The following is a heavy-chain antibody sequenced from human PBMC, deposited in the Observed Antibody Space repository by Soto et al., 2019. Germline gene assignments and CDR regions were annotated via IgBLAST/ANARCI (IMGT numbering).Heavy chain of an antibody. V-gene: IGHV1-3*01. Sequence: ASVKVSCKASGYTFTSYTMHWVRQAPGQRLEWMGWINAGNGNTKYSQKFQGRVTITRGTSAGTAYMELSSLRSEDTAVYYCASSYYYGSGSYYKYYGMDVWGQGTTVTVSS. J-gene: IGHJ6*02. CDR3: ASSYYYGSGSYYKYYGMDV. CDR2: INAGNGNT. CDR1: GYTFTSYT. D-gene: IGHD3-10*01.